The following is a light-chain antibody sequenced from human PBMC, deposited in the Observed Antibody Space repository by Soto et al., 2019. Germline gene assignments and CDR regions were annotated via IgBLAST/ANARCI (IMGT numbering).Light chain of an antibody. CDR1: QCISPG. Sequence: DIQVTQAPSPLSASLGVRVLIPCLASQCISPGLAWYQQKPGKAPKLLLSDASILESGVPSRFSGSTSGPEFTLAISSLQPDDFATYYCQQYHTYRTFGQGTKVEIK. V-gene: IGKV1-5*01. J-gene: IGKJ1*01. CDR3: QQYHTYRT. CDR2: DAS.